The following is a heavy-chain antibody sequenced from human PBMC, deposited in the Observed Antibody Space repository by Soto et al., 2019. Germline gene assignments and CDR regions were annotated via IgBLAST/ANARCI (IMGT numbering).Heavy chain of an antibody. J-gene: IGHJ4*02. CDR1: GYTFSDYY. V-gene: IGHV1-2*02. D-gene: IGHD4-17*01. CDR3: TRKVRDYNFDY. Sequence: QVQLAQSGAEVKKPGASVKVSCKASGYTFSDYYMHWVRQAPGQGLEWMGWINPDSGGTKYTQKFQGRVTMTRDTSISTAYMELSGLRSDDTAVYCCTRKVRDYNFDYWGQGTLVTVSS. CDR2: INPDSGGT.